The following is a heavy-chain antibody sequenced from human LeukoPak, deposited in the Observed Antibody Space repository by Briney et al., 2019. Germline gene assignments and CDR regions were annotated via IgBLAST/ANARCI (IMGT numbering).Heavy chain of an antibody. Sequence: ETLSLTCAVYGGSFSGYYWSWVRQAPGKGLEWVSVIYGGGGTYYADSVKGRFTISRDNSKNTLYLQMNSLRAEDTAVYYCARDGEYSYGYGFNYWGQGTLVTVSS. J-gene: IGHJ4*02. D-gene: IGHD5-18*01. CDR1: GGSFSGYY. CDR3: ARDGEYSYGYGFNY. V-gene: IGHV3-66*01. CDR2: IYGGGGT.